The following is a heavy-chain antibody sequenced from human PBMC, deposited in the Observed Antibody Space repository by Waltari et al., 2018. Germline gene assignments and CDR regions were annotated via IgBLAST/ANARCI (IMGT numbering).Heavy chain of an antibody. V-gene: IGHV4-59*12. Sequence: QVQLQESGPGLVKPSETLSLTCTVSGGSITNYYWSWIRQPPGKGLGLIWEINNSERTNYNPSLKSRVTISVDTSKNQFAPKLSSVTAADTAVYYCARVPRWLQSPFDYWGQGTLVTVSS. CDR1: GGSITNYY. D-gene: IGHD5-12*01. CDR3: ARVPRWLQSPFDY. J-gene: IGHJ4*02. CDR2: INNSERT.